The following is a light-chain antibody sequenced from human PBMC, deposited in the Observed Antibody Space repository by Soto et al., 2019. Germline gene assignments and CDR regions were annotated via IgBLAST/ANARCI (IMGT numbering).Light chain of an antibody. V-gene: IGKV3-15*01. CDR2: GSS. Sequence: EIVMTQSPATLSVSPGERATLSCRASQSVSIDLAFYHQTPGQAPGLLILGSSARAIGIPVRFSGSGSGTDFTLTISSLQPEDFATYYCQQANSFPWTFGQGTKVDIK. CDR1: QSVSID. CDR3: QQANSFPWT. J-gene: IGKJ1*01.